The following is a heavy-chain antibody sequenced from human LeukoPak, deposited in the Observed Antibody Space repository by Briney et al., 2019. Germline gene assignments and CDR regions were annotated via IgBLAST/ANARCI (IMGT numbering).Heavy chain of an antibody. CDR3: AKDRDYGGNSRGIDYFDY. D-gene: IGHD4-23*01. V-gene: IGHV3-33*06. J-gene: IGHJ4*02. CDR2: IWYDGSNK. Sequence: GGSLRLSCAASGFTISSYGMHWVRQAPGKGLEWVAVIWYDGSNKYYADSVKGRFTISRDNSKNTLYLQMNSLRADDTAIYYCAKDRDYGGNSRGIDYFDYWGQGTLVTVSS. CDR1: GFTISSYG.